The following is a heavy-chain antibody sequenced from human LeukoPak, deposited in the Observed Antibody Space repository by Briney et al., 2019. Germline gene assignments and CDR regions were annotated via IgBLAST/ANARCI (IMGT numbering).Heavy chain of an antibody. V-gene: IGHV1-24*01. CDR2: FDPEDGET. CDR1: GGTFSSYA. D-gene: IGHD4-17*01. J-gene: IGHJ6*02. CDR3: ATDRPGSYGDYVHSYYGMDV. Sequence: ASVKVFCKASGGTFSSYAISWVRQAPGKGLEWMGGFDPEDGETIYAQKFQGRVTMTEDTSTDTAYMELSSLRSEDTAVYYCATDRPGSYGDYVHSYYGMDVWGQGTTVTVSS.